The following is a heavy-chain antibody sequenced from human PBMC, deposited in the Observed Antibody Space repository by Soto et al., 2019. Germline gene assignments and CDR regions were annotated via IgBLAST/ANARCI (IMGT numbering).Heavy chain of an antibody. Sequence: GGSLRLSCAASGFSFGNYVMNWVRQAPGKGLEWVSGISDSGGSSSSADSVKGRFTVSRDNSKNTLYLRMDSLTGDDTAVYYCTKGGDSWSGYAQHWGQGALVTVSS. CDR3: TKGGDSWSGYAQH. V-gene: IGHV3-23*01. D-gene: IGHD3-3*01. CDR1: GFSFGNYV. J-gene: IGHJ1*01. CDR2: ISDSGGSS.